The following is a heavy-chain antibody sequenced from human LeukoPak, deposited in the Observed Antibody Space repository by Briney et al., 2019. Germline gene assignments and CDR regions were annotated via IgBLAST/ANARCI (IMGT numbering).Heavy chain of an antibody. D-gene: IGHD4-17*01. CDR2: INAGNGNT. CDR1: GGTFSSYT. J-gene: IGHJ4*02. Sequence: ASVKVSCKASGGTFSSYTISWVRQAPGQGLEWMGRINAGNGNTKYSQKFQGRVTITRDTSASTAYMELSSLRSEDTAVYYCARDPHGDYYFDYWGQGTLVTVSS. CDR3: ARDPHGDYYFDY. V-gene: IGHV1-3*01.